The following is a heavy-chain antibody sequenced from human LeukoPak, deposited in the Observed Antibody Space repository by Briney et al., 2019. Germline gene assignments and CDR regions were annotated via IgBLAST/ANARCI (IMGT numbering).Heavy chain of an antibody. Sequence: PGGSLRLSCAASGFTFINYGMHWVRQAPGEGLEWVAAISKDGSKKSYADSVKGRLTVSRDNSKNMLCLQMSSLRPEDTAVYYCARDLDENDWEGFFDNWGQGTLVTVSS. V-gene: IGHV3-30*04. CDR2: ISKDGSKK. CDR3: ARDLDENDWEGFFDN. D-gene: IGHD1-26*01. CDR1: GFTFINYG. J-gene: IGHJ4*02.